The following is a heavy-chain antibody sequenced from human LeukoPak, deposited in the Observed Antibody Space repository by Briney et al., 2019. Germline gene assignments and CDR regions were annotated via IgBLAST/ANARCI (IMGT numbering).Heavy chain of an antibody. J-gene: IGHJ4*02. V-gene: IGHV3-9*01. CDR1: GFTFDDYA. D-gene: IGHD5-18*01. CDR3: AKVSGYSYGYFDY. Sequence: PGGSLRLSCAASGFTFDDYAMHWARQAPGKGLEWVSGISWNSGSIGYADSVKGRFTISRDNAKNSLYLQMNSLRAEDTALYYCAKVSGYSYGYFDYWGQGTLVTVSS. CDR2: ISWNSGSI.